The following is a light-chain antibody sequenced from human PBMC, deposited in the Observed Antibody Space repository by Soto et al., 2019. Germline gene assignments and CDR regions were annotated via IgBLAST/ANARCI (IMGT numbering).Light chain of an antibody. V-gene: IGKV3-11*01. CDR3: QQRSNWPHA. CDR1: QSVSSY. CDR2: DAS. J-gene: IGKJ2*01. Sequence: EIVLTQSPATLSLSPGERATLSCRASQSVSSYLAWYQQKPGQAPRLLIYDASNRATGIPARFSGRGSGTDFALTISSLEPEDFAVYYCQQRSNWPHAFGQGTKLEIK.